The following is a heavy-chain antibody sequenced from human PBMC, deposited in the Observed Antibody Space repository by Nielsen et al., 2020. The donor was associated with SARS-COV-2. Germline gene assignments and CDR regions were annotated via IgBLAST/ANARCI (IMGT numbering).Heavy chain of an antibody. Sequence: SETLSLTCTVSGGSIRSGGYYWSWIRQRPGKGLEWIGYIYFGGSTHYNPSLTGRVTISADTSELSLYLSSVTAADTAVYYCARGRGIAVAGTGVLTFDPWGHGILVTVSS. CDR3: ARGRGIAVAGTGVLTFDP. J-gene: IGHJ5*02. D-gene: IGHD6-19*01. CDR1: GGSIRSGGYY. CDR2: IYFGGST. V-gene: IGHV4-31*03.